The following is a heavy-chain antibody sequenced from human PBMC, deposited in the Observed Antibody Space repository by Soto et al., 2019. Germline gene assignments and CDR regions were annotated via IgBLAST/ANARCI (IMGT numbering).Heavy chain of an antibody. CDR2: INHSGST. CDR3: ANGPWGNGVRF. CDR1: GGSFSGDC. V-gene: IGHV4-34*01. D-gene: IGHD2-8*01. Sequence: QVQLQQWGAGLLKPSETLSLTCAVYGGSFSGDCWCWIRKPPGKGLEWVGEINHSGSTNYNPSLNSGDTIPVDRSKNQFSVKLSAMTAADTAVYYCANGPWGNGVRFWGQGTMVTVAS. J-gene: IGHJ4*02.